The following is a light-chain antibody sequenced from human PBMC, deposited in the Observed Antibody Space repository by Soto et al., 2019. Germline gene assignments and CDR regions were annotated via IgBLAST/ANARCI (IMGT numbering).Light chain of an antibody. CDR3: MSYKSSRTLFA. Sequence: QSFLSQPASVSGSPGHSITISCTGSSSDVGGYNYVSWYQQLAGKAPKLMIDEVSNRPSGVSNRFSGSKSGNTASLTIPGLRAEDEADYSCMSYKSSRTLFAFGTGTKVTVL. V-gene: IGLV2-14*03. CDR1: SSDVGGYNY. J-gene: IGLJ1*01. CDR2: EVS.